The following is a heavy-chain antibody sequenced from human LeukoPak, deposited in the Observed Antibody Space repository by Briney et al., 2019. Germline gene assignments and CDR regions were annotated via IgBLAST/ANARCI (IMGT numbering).Heavy chain of an antibody. CDR1: GFTFSSYG. CDR3: AKDRWVCSSTSCYYSCMDY. V-gene: IGHV3-30*18. CDR2: ISYDGNNK. Sequence: PGRSLRLSCAASGFTFSSYGMHWVRQAPGKGLEWVAVISYDGNNKYYADSVKGRFTISRDNSKNTLYLQMNSLRAEDTAVYCCAKDRWVCSSTSCYYSCMDYWGQGTLVTVSS. D-gene: IGHD2-2*01. J-gene: IGHJ4*02.